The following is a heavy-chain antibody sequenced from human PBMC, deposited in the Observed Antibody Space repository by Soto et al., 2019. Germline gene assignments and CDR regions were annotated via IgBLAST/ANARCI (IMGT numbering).Heavy chain of an antibody. Sequence: ASVKVSCKASGYTFTSYGISWVRQAPGQGLEWMGWISAYNGNTNYAQKLQGRVTMTTDTSTSTAYMELRSLRSDDTAVYYCAGVGLARLRSWFDPWGQGTLVAVSS. D-gene: IGHD3-10*01. V-gene: IGHV1-18*01. CDR3: AGVGLARLRSWFDP. CDR1: GYTFTSYG. CDR2: ISAYNGNT. J-gene: IGHJ5*02.